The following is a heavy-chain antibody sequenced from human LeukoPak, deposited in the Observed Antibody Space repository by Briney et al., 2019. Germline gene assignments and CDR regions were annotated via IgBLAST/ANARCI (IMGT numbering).Heavy chain of an antibody. J-gene: IGHJ4*02. CDR1: GYRFNAYW. V-gene: IGHV5-51*01. CDR2: IYPDDSDT. D-gene: IGHD1-1*01. CDR3: ATTGTAVADYFDS. Sequence: GESLKISCQGSGYRFNAYWIAWVRQLPGKGLEWMGIIYPDDSDTRYSPSFQGQVTISADKSISTAYLQWSSLKASDTAMYYCATTGTAVADYFDSWGQGTLVTVSS.